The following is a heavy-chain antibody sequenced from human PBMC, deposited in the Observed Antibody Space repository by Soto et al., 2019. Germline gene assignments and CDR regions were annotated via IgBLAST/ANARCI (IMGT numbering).Heavy chain of an antibody. Sequence: GGSLRLSCAASGFTFRNYAMGWVRQAPGKGLEWVSVLSASGGTTYYADSAKGRFTISRDNSKNTLYLQINSLRAEDSAVYYCAKDLQSLSTIYGMDVWGQGTTVTVSS. D-gene: IGHD3-3*01. CDR2: LSASGGTT. J-gene: IGHJ6*02. CDR3: AKDLQSLSTIYGMDV. CDR1: GFTFRNYA. V-gene: IGHV3-23*01.